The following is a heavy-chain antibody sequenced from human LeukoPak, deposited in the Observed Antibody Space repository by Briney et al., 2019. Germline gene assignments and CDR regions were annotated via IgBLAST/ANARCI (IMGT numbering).Heavy chain of an antibody. CDR2: ISSSGSTR. CDR3: ARDKWSTTRKDAFYI. V-gene: IGHV3-48*03. Sequence: GGSLRLSCAASGSTFSSYEMNWVRQAPGKGLEWVSYISSSGSTRYYADSVKGRFTISRDNAKNSLYLQMNTLRAEDTALYYCARDKWSTTRKDAFYIWGQGTMVTVSS. D-gene: IGHD4-11*01. CDR1: GSTFSSYE. J-gene: IGHJ3*02.